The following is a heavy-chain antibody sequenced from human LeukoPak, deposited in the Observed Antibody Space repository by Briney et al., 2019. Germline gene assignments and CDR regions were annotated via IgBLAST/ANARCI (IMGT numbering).Heavy chain of an antibody. D-gene: IGHD3-10*01. CDR3: ARGGSSTLLWFGELLWGWFDP. CDR2: IKQDGSEK. V-gene: IGHV3-7*01. CDR1: GFTFSSYW. Sequence: PGGSLRLSCAASGFTFSSYWMSWVRQAPGKGLEWVANIKQDGSEKYYVDSVKGRFTISRDNAKNSLYLQMNSLRAEVTAVYYCARGGSSTLLWFGELLWGWFDPWGQGTLVTVSS. J-gene: IGHJ5*02.